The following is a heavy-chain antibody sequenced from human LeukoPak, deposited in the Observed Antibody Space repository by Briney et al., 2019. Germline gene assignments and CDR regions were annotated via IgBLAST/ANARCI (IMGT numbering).Heavy chain of an antibody. Sequence: PSETLSLSCTVSGGSNNSYYWSWIRQPPGRGLEWIGYTHPSGNTNYSPSLKSRVTISIDTSRNQFSLKLSSVTAADTAVYYCARKAPKKGWFDPWGQGTLVTVSS. V-gene: IGHV4-4*09. CDR2: THPSGNT. J-gene: IGHJ5*02. CDR3: ARKAPKKGWFDP. CDR1: GGSNNSYY.